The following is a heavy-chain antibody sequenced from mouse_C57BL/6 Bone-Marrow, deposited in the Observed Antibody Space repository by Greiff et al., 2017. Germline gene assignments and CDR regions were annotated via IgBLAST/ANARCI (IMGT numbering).Heavy chain of an antibody. Sequence: VQLQQSGAELARPGASVKLSCKASGYTFTSYGISWVKQRTGQGLEWIGEIYPRSGNTYYNEKFKGKATLTADKSSSTAYMELRSLTSEDSAVYFCARSGGGFFPFWGENTTLTVSS. CDR2: IYPRSGNT. D-gene: IGHD1-1*02. CDR1: GYTFTSYG. V-gene: IGHV1-81*01. J-gene: IGHJ2*01. CDR3: ARSGGGFFPF.